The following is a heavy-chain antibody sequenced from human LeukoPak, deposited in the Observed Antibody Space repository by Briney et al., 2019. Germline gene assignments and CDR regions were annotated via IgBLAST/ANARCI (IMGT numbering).Heavy chain of an antibody. V-gene: IGHV1-69*13. J-gene: IGHJ4*02. Sequence: ASVKVSCKASGGTFSSYAISWVRQAPGQGLEWMGGIIPIFGTANYAQKFQGRVTITADESTSTAYVELSSLRSEDTAVYYCAQTGNVWGSYRPPVYWGQGTLVTVSS. D-gene: IGHD3-16*02. CDR3: AQTGNVWGSYRPPVY. CDR1: GGTFSSYA. CDR2: IIPIFGTA.